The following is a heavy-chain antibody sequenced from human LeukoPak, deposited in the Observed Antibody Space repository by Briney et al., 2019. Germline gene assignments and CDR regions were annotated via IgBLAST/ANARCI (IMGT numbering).Heavy chain of an antibody. D-gene: IGHD2-2*01. V-gene: IGHV3-21*01. Sequence: SGGSLSLSCAASGFTFSSYGMSWVRQAPGKGLEWVSSISSGSSYIYYTGSVKGRFTISRDNAKNSLYLQMNSLRAEDTAVYYCAREDASAFDIWGQGTMVTVSS. J-gene: IGHJ3*02. CDR2: ISSGSSYI. CDR1: GFTFSSYG. CDR3: AREDASAFDI.